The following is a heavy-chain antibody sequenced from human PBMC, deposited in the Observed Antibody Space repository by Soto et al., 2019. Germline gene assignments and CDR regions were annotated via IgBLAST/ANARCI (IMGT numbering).Heavy chain of an antibody. Sequence: QVQQVQSGAEVKRPGASAKVSCKASGYTFTSYGFSWVRQAPGQGLEWMGGISAYDGSTNYAQKFQGRVTMTTDTSTSTAYMELKSLRSDDTAVYYCARHNSQWPNWFDPWGQGTLVTVSS. J-gene: IGHJ5*02. CDR1: GYTFTSYG. CDR2: ISAYDGST. D-gene: IGHD1-1*01. V-gene: IGHV1-18*01. CDR3: ARHNSQWPNWFDP.